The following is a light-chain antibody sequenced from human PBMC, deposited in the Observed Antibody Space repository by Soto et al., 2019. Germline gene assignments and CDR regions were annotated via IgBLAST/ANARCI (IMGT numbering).Light chain of an antibody. CDR2: SAS. CDR1: QSVASSY. J-gene: IGKJ1*01. Sequence: EVVLTQSPGTLSLSPGERVTLSCRASQSVASSYLAWYQQKPGRAPRLLFYSASSRATGIPDRFSGSGSGTDFTLTISRLEPEDFAVYYCPHFSSLPETFGQGTNVE. CDR3: PHFSSLPET. V-gene: IGKV3-20*01.